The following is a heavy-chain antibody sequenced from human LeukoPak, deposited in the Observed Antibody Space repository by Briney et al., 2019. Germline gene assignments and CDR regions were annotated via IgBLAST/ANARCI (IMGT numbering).Heavy chain of an antibody. D-gene: IGHD2-8*01. CDR2: INGDGRSK. CDR1: GFTFSGYW. V-gene: IGHV3-74*01. CDR3: ARDRDVLRYYMDV. J-gene: IGHJ6*03. Sequence: GGSLRLSCAASGFTFSGYWMHWVRQAPGKGPVWVSRINGDGRSKTYADSVKGRFTISRDNAKNTVYLHMNSLRAEDTAVYYCARDRDVLRYYMDVWGKGTTVTVSS.